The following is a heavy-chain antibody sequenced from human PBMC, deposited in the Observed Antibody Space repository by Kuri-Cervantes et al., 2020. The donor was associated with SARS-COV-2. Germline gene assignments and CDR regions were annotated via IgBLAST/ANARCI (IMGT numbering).Heavy chain of an antibody. J-gene: IGHJ4*02. CDR3: ARALLWFGELSGFDY. V-gene: IGHV4-59*11. CDR2: IYYSGST. D-gene: IGHD3-10*01. CDR1: GGSISSHY. Sequence: SETLSLTCTVSGGSISSHYWSWIRQPPGKGLEWIGYIYYSGSTNYNPSLKSRVTISVDTSKNQFSLKLSSVTAADTAVYYCARALLWFGELSGFDYWGQGTLVTVSS.